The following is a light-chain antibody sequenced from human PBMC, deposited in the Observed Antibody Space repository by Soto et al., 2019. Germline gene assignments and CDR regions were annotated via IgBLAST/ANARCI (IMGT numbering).Light chain of an antibody. CDR2: GTS. J-gene: IGKJ1*01. Sequence: EIVLTQSPGILSLSPGARAPLSCRASQTVAYTSLAWYQQRPGQAPRLLIYGTSTRATGTPDRFIGSGSGTAFTLTISRLEPGDFAVYYCQQYVTTPRTFGQGTKVE. CDR1: QTVAYTS. V-gene: IGKV3-20*01. CDR3: QQYVTTPRT.